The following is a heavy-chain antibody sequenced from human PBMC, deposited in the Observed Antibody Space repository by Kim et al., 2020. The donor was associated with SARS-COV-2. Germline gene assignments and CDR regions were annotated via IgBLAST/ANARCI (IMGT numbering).Heavy chain of an antibody. Sequence: GGSLRLSCAASGLTFSNFAMSWVRQAPGKGLEWVSAISGTGSSTYYADSVKGRFTISRDNSKNTLYLQMNSLRAEDTAVYYCAKDGRQMSHYFDYWGQGTLVTVSS. CDR3: AKDGRQMSHYFDY. J-gene: IGHJ4*02. CDR1: GLTFSNFA. V-gene: IGHV3-23*01. CDR2: ISGTGSST.